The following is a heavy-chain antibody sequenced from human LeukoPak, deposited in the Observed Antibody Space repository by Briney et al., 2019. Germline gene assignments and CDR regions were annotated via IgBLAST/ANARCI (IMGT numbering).Heavy chain of an antibody. D-gene: IGHD3-3*01. Sequence: GGSLRLSCAASGFTFSSYAMHWVRQAPGKGLEWVAVISYDGSNKYYADSVKGRFTISRDNSKNTLYLQMNSLRAEDTAVYYCARDRRLVLRGAFDIWGQGTMATVSS. J-gene: IGHJ3*02. CDR1: GFTFSSYA. CDR3: ARDRRLVLRGAFDI. CDR2: ISYDGSNK. V-gene: IGHV3-30-3*01.